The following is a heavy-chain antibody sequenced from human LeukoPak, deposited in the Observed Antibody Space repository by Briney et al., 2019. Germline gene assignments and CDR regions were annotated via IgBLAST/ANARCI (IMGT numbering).Heavy chain of an antibody. J-gene: IGHJ4*02. CDR1: GFSTYG. CDR3: ARDGFSSSWYGRALDY. Sequence: GRSLRLSCAASGFSTYGMHCVRQAPGKGLEWVAFIWYDESNKYYADSVKGRFTISRDNSRNTLYLQMNSLRAEDTAVYYCARDGFSSSWYGRALDYWGQGTPVTVSS. V-gene: IGHV3-33*01. D-gene: IGHD6-13*01. CDR2: IWYDESNK.